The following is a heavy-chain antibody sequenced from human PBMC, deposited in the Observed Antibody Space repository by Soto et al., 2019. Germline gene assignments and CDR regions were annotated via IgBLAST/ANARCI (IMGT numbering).Heavy chain of an antibody. CDR3: TRDWAYSHAS. CDR1: GLSFSNTW. CDR2: INSDGSST. V-gene: IGHV3-74*01. Sequence: VQLMQSGGGLVQPGESLRLSCAASGLSFSNTWMHWVRQSPGKGLVWISYINSDGSSTTYAESVTGRFTISRDNGKNTVYLQMNSLRVEDTAVYYCTRDWAYSHASWGQGTLVTVAS. J-gene: IGHJ4*02. D-gene: IGHD1-26*01.